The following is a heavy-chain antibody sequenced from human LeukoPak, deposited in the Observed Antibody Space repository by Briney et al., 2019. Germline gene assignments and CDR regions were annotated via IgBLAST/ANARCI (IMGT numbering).Heavy chain of an antibody. CDR1: GFTFSDYY. D-gene: IGHD2-2*02. J-gene: IGHJ6*03. CDR3: ARGRGGKYQLPYRIYYYYMDV. Sequence: GGSLRLSCAASGFTFSDYYMSWIRQAPGKGLEWVSYISSSGSTIYYADSVKGRFTISRDNAKNSLYLQMNSLRAEDTAVYYCARGRGGKYQLPYRIYYYYMDVWGKGTTVTVSS. V-gene: IGHV3-11*04. CDR2: ISSSGSTI.